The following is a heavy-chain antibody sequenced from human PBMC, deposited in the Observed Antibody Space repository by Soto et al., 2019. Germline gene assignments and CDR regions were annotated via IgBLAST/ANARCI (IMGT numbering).Heavy chain of an antibody. CDR3: ARAWGGYFDY. V-gene: IGHV4-31*03. Sequence: QVQLQESGPGLVKPSQTLSLTCTVSGGSISNGGYYWSWIRQHPGKGLEWIGYIYYSESTHYNPSLKSRVTISVDTSKNQLSLKLSSVTAADTAVYYCARAWGGYFDYWGQGTLVTVSS. J-gene: IGHJ4*02. CDR1: GGSISNGGYY. D-gene: IGHD3-16*01. CDR2: IYYSEST.